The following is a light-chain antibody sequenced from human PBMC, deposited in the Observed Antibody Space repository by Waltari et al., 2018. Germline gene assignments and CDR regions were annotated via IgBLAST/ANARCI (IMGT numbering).Light chain of an antibody. CDR2: WAS. CDR3: QQYYSTPT. J-gene: IGKJ2*01. Sequence: DIVMTQSPDSLAVSLGERATINCKSSQSVLYSSNNKNYLAWYQQKPGPPPKLLIYWASTRESGVPDRFSGSGSETDFTLTVSSLQAEDVAVYYCQQYYSTPTFGQGTKLEIK. CDR1: QSVLYSSNNKNY. V-gene: IGKV4-1*01.